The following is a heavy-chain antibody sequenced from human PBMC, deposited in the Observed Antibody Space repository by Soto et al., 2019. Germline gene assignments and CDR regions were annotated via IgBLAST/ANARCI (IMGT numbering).Heavy chain of an antibody. CDR3: ASPGRGVAAAGYYYGMDV. V-gene: IGHV3-30-3*01. D-gene: IGHD6-13*01. Sequence: GGSLRLSCAASGFTFSSYAMHWVRQAPGKGLEWVAVISYDGSNKYYADSVKGRFTISRDNSKNTLYLQMNSLRAEDTAVYYCASPGRGVAAAGYYYGMDVWGQGTTVTVSS. CDR1: GFTFSSYA. CDR2: ISYDGSNK. J-gene: IGHJ6*02.